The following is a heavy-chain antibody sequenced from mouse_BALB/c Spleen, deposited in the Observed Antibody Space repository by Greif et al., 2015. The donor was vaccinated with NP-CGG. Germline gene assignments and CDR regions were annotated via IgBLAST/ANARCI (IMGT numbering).Heavy chain of an antibody. CDR2: ILPGSGST. J-gene: IGHJ3*01. CDR3: ARSDYYRYDGFAY. V-gene: IGHV1-9*01. D-gene: IGHD2-14*01. Sequence: VQRVESGAELMKPGASVKISCKATGYTFSSYWIEWVKQRPGHGLEWIGEILPGSGSTNYNEKFKGKATFTADTSSNTAYMQLSSLTSEDSAVYYCARSDYYRYDGFAYWGQGTLVTVSA. CDR1: GYTFSSYW.